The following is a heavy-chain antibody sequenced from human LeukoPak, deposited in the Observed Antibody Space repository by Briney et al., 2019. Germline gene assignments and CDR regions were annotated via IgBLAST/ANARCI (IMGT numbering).Heavy chain of an antibody. V-gene: IGHV3-74*01. CDR1: GFTFSSYW. J-gene: IGHJ1*01. D-gene: IGHD2-2*01. CDR3: ASGSTSRGLFQH. Sequence: GGSLRLSCAASGFTFSSYWMHWVRQAPGKGLVWVSRINTDGSSTSYADSVKGRFTISRDNAKNTLYLQMNSLRAEDTAVYYCASGSTSRGLFQHWGQGTLVTVSS. CDR2: INTDGSST.